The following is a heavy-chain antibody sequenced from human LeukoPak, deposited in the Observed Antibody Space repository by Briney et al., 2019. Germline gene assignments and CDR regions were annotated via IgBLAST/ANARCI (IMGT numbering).Heavy chain of an antibody. D-gene: IGHD6-19*01. CDR1: GGSISSYY. J-gene: IGHJ4*02. CDR3: AREVNKQWLVLDYFAY. V-gene: IGHV4-4*07. Sequence: PSETLSLTCTVSGGSISSYYWSWIRQPAGKGLEWIGRIYTSGSTNYNPSLKSRVTMSVDTSKNQFSLKLSSVTAADTAVYYCAREVNKQWLVLDYFAYWGQGTLVTVSS. CDR2: IYTSGST.